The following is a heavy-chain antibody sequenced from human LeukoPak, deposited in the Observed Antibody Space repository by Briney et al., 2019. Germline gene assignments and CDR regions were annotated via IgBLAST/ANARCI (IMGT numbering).Heavy chain of an antibody. CDR1: GFTFSDYY. V-gene: IGHV3-11*01. CDR2: ISSSGSTI. D-gene: IGHD3-22*01. CDR3: ARDPGWLLLRISSYFDY. J-gene: IGHJ4*02. Sequence: GGSLRLSCAASGFTFSDYYMSWLRQAPGKGLEWVSYISSSGSTIYYADSVEGRFTISRDNAKNSLYLQMNSLRAEDTAVYYCARDPGWLLLRISSYFDYWGQGTLVTVSS.